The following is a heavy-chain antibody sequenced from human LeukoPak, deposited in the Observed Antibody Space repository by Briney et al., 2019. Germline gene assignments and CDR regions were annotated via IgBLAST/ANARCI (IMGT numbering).Heavy chain of an antibody. J-gene: IGHJ3*02. CDR2: ISGSDGTT. D-gene: IGHD3/OR15-3a*01. Sequence: GGSLRLSCAASGFARSSMNWVRQAPGKGLEWVSYISGSDGTTYYGDSVKGRFTISRDNAKNSLYLQMNALRAEDTAIYYCVREISSGLTFDIWGQGTMATVSS. CDR3: VREISSGLTFDI. V-gene: IGHV3-48*03. CDR1: GFARSS.